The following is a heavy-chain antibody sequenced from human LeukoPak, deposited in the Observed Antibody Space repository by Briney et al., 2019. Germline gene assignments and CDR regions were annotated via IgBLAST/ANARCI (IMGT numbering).Heavy chain of an antibody. CDR3: AKDVDSSGWYFDY. CDR2: ISGSGGST. V-gene: IGHV3-23*01. D-gene: IGHD6-19*01. CDR1: GFTFSSYA. J-gene: IGHJ4*02. Sequence: GGSLRLSCAASGFTFSSYAMSWVRQAPGRGLEWVSAISGSGGSTYYADSVKGRFTISRDNSKNTLYLQMNSLRAEDTAVYYCAKDVDSSGWYFDYWGQGTLVTVSS.